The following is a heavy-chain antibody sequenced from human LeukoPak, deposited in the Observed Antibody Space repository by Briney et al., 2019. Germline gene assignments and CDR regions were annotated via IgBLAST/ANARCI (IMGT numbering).Heavy chain of an antibody. CDR2: IYRGGDT. Sequence: GGSLRLSCAASGFTVNSTYMSWVRQAPGKGLEWVAVIYRGGDTYYADFVRGRFTITTDNSQNNLYLQMNSLRAEDKAVYYCARSGGAYYCGYFGFWGQGTLVTVSS. CDR3: ARSGGAYYCGYFGF. CDR1: GFTVNSTY. V-gene: IGHV3-53*01. J-gene: IGHJ4*02. D-gene: IGHD1-26*01.